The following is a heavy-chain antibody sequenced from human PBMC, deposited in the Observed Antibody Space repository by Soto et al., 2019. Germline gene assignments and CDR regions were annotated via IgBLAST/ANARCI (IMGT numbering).Heavy chain of an antibody. D-gene: IGHD3-3*01. CDR3: AREDFWSGYTYSWFDP. V-gene: IGHV1-18*01. CDR1: GYTFTSYG. CDR2: ISAYNGNT. Sequence: ASVKVSCKASGYTFTSYGISWVRQAPGQGLEWMGWISAYNGNTNYAQKLQGRVTMTTDTSTSTAYMELRSLRSDDTAVYYCAREDFWSGYTYSWFDPWGQGTLVTVSS. J-gene: IGHJ5*02.